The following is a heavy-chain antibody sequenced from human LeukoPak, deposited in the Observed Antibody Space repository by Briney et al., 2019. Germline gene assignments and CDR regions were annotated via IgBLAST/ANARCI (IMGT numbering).Heavy chain of an antibody. V-gene: IGHV3-30*02. CDR2: IRYDGSNK. CDR3: AIDSSGYTVSFDY. CDR1: GFTFSSYG. J-gene: IGHJ4*02. Sequence: GGSLRLSCAASGFTFSSYGMHWVRQAPGKGLEWVAFIRYDGSNKYYADSVKGRFTISRDNSKNTLYLQMNSLRAEDTALYYCAIDSSGYTVSFDYWGQGTLVTVSS. D-gene: IGHD3-22*01.